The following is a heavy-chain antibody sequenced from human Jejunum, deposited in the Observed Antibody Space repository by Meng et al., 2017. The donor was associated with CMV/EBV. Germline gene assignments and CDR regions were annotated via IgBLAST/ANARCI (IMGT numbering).Heavy chain of an antibody. CDR1: GGSFSGYY. D-gene: IGHD3-10*01. V-gene: IGHV4-34*01. J-gene: IGHJ5*02. Sequence: CAVYGGSFSGYYWSWIRQPPEKGLEWIGEINHSGSTNYNPSLKSRVTISVDTSKTQFSLKLSSVTAADTAVYFCARGPRGWWFDPWGQGSPVTVSS. CDR2: INHSGST. CDR3: ARGPRGWWFDP.